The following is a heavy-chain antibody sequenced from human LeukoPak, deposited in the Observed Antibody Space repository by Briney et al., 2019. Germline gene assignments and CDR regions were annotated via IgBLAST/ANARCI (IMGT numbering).Heavy chain of an antibody. J-gene: IGHJ6*04. CDR1: GYTFTNYA. Sequence: ASVKVSCKASGYTFTNYAMHWVRQAPGQRLEWMGWISAYNGNTNYAQKLQGRVTMTTDTSTSTAYMELRSLRSDDTAVYYCAKNQYSGSYSPRDGMDVWGKGTTVTVSS. CDR3: AKNQYSGSYSPRDGMDV. CDR2: ISAYNGNT. D-gene: IGHD1-26*01. V-gene: IGHV1-18*01.